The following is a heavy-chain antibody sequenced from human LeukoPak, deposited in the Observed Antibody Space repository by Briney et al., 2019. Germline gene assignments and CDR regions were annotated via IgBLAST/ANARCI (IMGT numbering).Heavy chain of an antibody. CDR1: GGSFSGYY. V-gene: IGHV4-34*01. Sequence: SETLSLTCAVYGGSFSGYYWSWIRQPPGKGLEWIGEINHSGSTNYNPSLKSRVTISVDTSKNQFSLKLSSVTAADTAVYYCARVVGDLRRLDYWGQGTLATVSS. J-gene: IGHJ4*02. CDR2: INHSGST. CDR3: ARVVGDLRRLDY. D-gene: IGHD3-16*01.